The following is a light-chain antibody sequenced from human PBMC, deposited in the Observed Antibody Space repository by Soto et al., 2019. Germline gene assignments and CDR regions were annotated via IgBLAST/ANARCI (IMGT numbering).Light chain of an antibody. Sequence: EIVLTQSPATLSLSPGERATLSCRASQSVRSSLAWYQQRPGQAPRLLIYDTSNRATGIPARFSGSGSGTDFTLTIGSLEPEDFAVYYCQQGNTWPWTFGQGTKVDIK. V-gene: IGKV3-11*01. CDR3: QQGNTWPWT. CDR2: DTS. CDR1: QSVRSS. J-gene: IGKJ1*01.